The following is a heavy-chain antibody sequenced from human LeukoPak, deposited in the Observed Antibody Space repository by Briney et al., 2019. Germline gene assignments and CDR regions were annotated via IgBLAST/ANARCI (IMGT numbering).Heavy chain of an antibody. V-gene: IGHV3-30*04. CDR2: ISYDGSNK. CDR1: GFTFSSYA. J-gene: IGHJ4*02. Sequence: GPLSLSCAASGFTFSSYAMHWVRQAPGRGLEGVAVISYDGSNKYYADSVKGRFTISRDNPKNTLYLQMNSLRAEDTAVYYCARGGRVGANFGDYWGQGTLVTVSS. CDR3: ARGGRVGANFGDY. D-gene: IGHD1-26*01.